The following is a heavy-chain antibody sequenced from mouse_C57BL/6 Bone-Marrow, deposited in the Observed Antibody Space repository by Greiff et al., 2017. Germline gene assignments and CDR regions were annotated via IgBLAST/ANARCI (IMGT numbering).Heavy chain of an antibody. J-gene: IGHJ3*01. CDR1: GYTFTSYG. V-gene: IGHV1-81*01. CDR3: SSLLRFWFAY. Sequence: QVQLQQSGAELARPGASVKLSCKASGYTFTSYGISWVKQRTGQGLEWIGEIYPRSGNTYYNEKFKGKATLTAEKSSSTAYMELRSLTSEDSAVYFCSSLLRFWFAYWGQGTLVTVSA. CDR2: IYPRSGNT. D-gene: IGHD1-1*01.